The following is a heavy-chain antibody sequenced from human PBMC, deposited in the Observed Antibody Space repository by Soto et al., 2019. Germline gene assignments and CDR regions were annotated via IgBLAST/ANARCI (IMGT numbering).Heavy chain of an antibody. V-gene: IGHV1-69*13. D-gene: IGHD5-12*01. CDR3: ARLQETYSGYDRRNNWFDP. CDR1: GGTFSSYA. Sequence: GASVKVSCKASGGTFSSYAISWVRQAPGQGLEWMGGIIPIFGTANYAQKFQGRVTITADESTSTAYMELSSLRSEDTAVYYCARLQETYSGYDRRNNWFDPWGQGTLVTVSS. CDR2: IIPIFGTA. J-gene: IGHJ5*02.